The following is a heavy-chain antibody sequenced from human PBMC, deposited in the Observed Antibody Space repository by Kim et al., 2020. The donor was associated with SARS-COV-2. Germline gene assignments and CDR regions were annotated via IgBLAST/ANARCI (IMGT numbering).Heavy chain of an antibody. D-gene: IGHD6-6*01. J-gene: IGHJ4*02. CDR3: ATAYSRSSGPDH. V-gene: IGHV4-31*02. Sequence: DYNPSLKSRIPISTDTPKNQFSLKLSSVTAADTDIYYCATAYSRSSGPDHWGQGTLVTVTS.